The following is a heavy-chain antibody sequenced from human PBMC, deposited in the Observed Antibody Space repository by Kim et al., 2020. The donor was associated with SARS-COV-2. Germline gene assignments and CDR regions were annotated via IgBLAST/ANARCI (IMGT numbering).Heavy chain of an antibody. V-gene: IGHV3-30*07. Sequence: DSVKGRFTISRDNSKNTLYLQMNSLRAEDTAVYYCAREDWRVAGTGAFDIWGQGTMVTVSS. CDR3: AREDWRVAGTGAFDI. D-gene: IGHD6-19*01. J-gene: IGHJ3*02.